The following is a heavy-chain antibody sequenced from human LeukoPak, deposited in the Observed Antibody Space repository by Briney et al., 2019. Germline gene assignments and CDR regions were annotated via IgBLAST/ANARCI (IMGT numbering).Heavy chain of an antibody. D-gene: IGHD2/OR15-2a*01. CDR1: GGSFSGYY. CDR2: INHSGST. CDR3: ARGPSFRRALDY. Sequence: SETLSLTYAVYGGSFSGYYWTWIRQPPGKGLEWIGEINHSGSTNYNPSLKSRVTISVDTSKNQFSLKVSSVTAADTAVYYCARGPSFRRALDYWGQGTLVTVSS. J-gene: IGHJ4*02. V-gene: IGHV4-34*01.